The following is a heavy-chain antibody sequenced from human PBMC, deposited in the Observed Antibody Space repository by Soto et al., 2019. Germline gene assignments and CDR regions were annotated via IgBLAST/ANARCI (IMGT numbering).Heavy chain of an antibody. CDR1: GITFSTYW. D-gene: IGHD2-15*01. CDR2: IKHDGSEK. Sequence: GGSLRLSCVASGITFSTYWMSWVRQPPGKGLECVASIKHDGSEKYYVDSVKGRFTISRDNAKNSLYLQVNSLRAEDTAVYYCARGFRSPDFWGQGTLVTVSS. J-gene: IGHJ4*02. V-gene: IGHV3-7*01. CDR3: ARGFRSPDF.